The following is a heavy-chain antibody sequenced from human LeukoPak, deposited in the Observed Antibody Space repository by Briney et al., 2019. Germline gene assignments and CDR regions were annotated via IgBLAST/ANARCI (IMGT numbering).Heavy chain of an antibody. J-gene: IGHJ4*02. CDR2: INHSGSA. CDR3: ARGERPASLGPITYSSSWYNY. CDR1: GGSFSGYY. Sequence: SETLSLTCAVYGGSFSGYYWSWIRQPPGKGLEWIGEINHSGSANYNPSLKSRVTISVDTSKNQFSLKLSSVTAADTAVYYCARGERPASLGPITYSSSWYNYWGQGTLVTVSS. D-gene: IGHD6-13*01. V-gene: IGHV4-34*01.